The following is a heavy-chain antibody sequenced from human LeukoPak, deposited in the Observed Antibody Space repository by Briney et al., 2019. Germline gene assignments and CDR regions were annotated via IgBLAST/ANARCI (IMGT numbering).Heavy chain of an antibody. CDR3: ARDTRRVRGIAGYYYGMDV. CDR2: IYYSGST. D-gene: IGHD3-10*01. J-gene: IGHJ6*04. Sequence: SQTLSLTRTVSGGSISSGDYYWSWIRQPPGKGLEWIGYIYYSGSTYYNPSLKSRVTISVDTSKNQFSLKLSSVTAADTAVYYCARDTRRVRGIAGYYYGMDVWGKGTTVTVSS. CDR1: GGSISSGDYY. V-gene: IGHV4-30-4*01.